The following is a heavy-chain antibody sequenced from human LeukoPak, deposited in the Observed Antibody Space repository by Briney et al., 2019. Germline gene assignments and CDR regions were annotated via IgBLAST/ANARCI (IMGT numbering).Heavy chain of an antibody. V-gene: IGHV3-9*01. CDR1: GFTFDDYA. CDR3: ARDSPNVDTPTPHYFDY. Sequence: GRSLRLSCAASGFTFDDYAMHWVRQAPGKGLEWVSGISWNSGSIGYADSVKGRFTISRDNAKNSLYLQMNSLRAEDTAVYYCARDSPNVDTPTPHYFDYWGQGTLVTVSS. D-gene: IGHD5-18*01. J-gene: IGHJ4*02. CDR2: ISWNSGSI.